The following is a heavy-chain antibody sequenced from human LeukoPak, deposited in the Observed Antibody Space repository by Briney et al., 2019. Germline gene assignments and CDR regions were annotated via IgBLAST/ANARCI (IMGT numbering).Heavy chain of an antibody. CDR2: INAGDSDT. V-gene: IGHV5-51*01. D-gene: IGHD3-9*01. CDR1: GYYFTTYW. Sequence: GESLKISCKGSGYYFTTYWIGWVRQMPGKGLEWMGIINAGDSDTRYSPSFQGQVTISVDRSLSTAYLQWSSLTASDTAIYYCARTFDYLGIIDYWGQGTLVTASS. CDR3: ARTFDYLGIIDY. J-gene: IGHJ4*02.